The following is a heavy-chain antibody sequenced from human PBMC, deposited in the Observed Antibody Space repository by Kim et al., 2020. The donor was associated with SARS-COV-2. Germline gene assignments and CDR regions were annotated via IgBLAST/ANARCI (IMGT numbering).Heavy chain of an antibody. CDR1: GFTFDDYA. V-gene: IGHV3-9*01. J-gene: IGHJ3*02. D-gene: IGHD3-10*01. Sequence: GGSLRLSCAASGFTFDDYAMHWVRQAPGKGLEWVSGISWNSGSIGYADSVKGRFTISRDNAKNSLYLQMNSLRAEDTALYYCAKDIGGITMVRGVIRAFDIWGQGTMVTFSS. CDR2: ISWNSGSI. CDR3: AKDIGGITMVRGVIRAFDI.